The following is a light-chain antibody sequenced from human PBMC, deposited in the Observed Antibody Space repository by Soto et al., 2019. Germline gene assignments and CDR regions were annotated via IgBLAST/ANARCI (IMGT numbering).Light chain of an antibody. CDR2: GGN. V-gene: IGLV1-40*01. CDR3: QSYDTTLSVYV. Sequence: QSVLTQPPSVSGAPGLRVTISCTGSSSNIGSGYGVHWYQQLPGAGPKLLIFGGNNRPSGVPDRCSGSRSGTSASLAITGLQAEDEADYYCQSYDTTLSVYVFGAGTKLTVL. CDR1: SSNIGSGYG. J-gene: IGLJ1*01.